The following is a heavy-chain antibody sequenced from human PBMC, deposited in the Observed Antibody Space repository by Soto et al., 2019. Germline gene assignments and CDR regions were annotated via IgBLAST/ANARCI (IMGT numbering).Heavy chain of an antibody. V-gene: IGHV4-59*01. Sequence: SETLSLTCTVSGGSISSYYWSWIRQPPGKGLEWIGYIYYSGSTNYNPSLKSRVTISVDTSKNQFSLKLSSVTAADTAAYYCARESSGNFMFGLVSYYYVMACWGQGTTVT. J-gene: IGHJ6*02. CDR3: ARESSGNFMFGLVSYYYVMAC. CDR1: GGSISSYY. CDR2: IYYSGST. D-gene: IGHD3-3*01.